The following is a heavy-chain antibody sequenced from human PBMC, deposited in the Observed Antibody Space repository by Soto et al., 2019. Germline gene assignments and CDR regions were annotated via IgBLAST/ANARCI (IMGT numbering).Heavy chain of an antibody. CDR1: GGSISSSSYY. V-gene: IGHV4-39*01. Sequence: SETLSLTCTVSGGSISSSSYYWDWIRQPPGKGLEWIGSIYYSGSTYYNPSLKSRVTISVDTSQNQFSLKLSSVTAADTAVYYCARRGRSGYRLIDYWGQGTLVTVSS. D-gene: IGHD3-22*01. J-gene: IGHJ4*02. CDR2: IYYSGST. CDR3: ARRGRSGYRLIDY.